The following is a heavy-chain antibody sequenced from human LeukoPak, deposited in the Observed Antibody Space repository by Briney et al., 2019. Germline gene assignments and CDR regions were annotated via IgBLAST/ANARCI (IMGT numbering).Heavy chain of an antibody. Sequence: ASVKVSCKASGYTFSSYGINWVRQAPGQGLEWMGWISAYNGNINYAQKLQGRVTMTTDTSTSTAYMELSSLRSEDTAVYYCARAPLATGDPPYFDYWGQGTLVTVSS. CDR2: ISAYNGNI. V-gene: IGHV1-18*01. J-gene: IGHJ4*02. CDR1: GYTFSSYG. D-gene: IGHD7-27*01. CDR3: ARAPLATGDPPYFDY.